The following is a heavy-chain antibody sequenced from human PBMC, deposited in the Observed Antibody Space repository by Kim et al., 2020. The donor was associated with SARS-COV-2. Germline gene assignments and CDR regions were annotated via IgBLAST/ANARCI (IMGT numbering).Heavy chain of an antibody. CDR2: ISSGSSVI. V-gene: IGHV3-48*02. Sequence: GGSLRLSCDASGFNFSNFSMNWVRQAPGKGLEWISYISSGSSVIKYADSVKGRFTISRDNVRNSLHLQMNNLTEEDTAAYFCASINRISRIAVDYWGLGTLVIVSS. J-gene: IGHJ4*02. D-gene: IGHD6-13*01. CDR1: GFNFSNFS. CDR3: ASINRISRIAVDY.